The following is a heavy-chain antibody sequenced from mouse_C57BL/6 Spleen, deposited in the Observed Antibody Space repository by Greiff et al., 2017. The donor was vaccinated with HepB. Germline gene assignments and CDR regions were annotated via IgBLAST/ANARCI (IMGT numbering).Heavy chain of an antibody. D-gene: IGHD1-1*01. CDR3: ARFTSYYGSVDY. V-gene: IGHV5-17*01. J-gene: IGHJ2*01. CDR2: ISSGSSTI. CDR1: GFTFSDYG. Sequence: EVKLMESGGGLVKPGGSLKLSCAASGFTFSDYGMHWVRQAPEKGLEWVAYISSGSSTIYYADTVKGRFTISRDNAKNTLFLQMTSLRSEDTAMYYCARFTSYYGSVDYWGQGTTLTVSS.